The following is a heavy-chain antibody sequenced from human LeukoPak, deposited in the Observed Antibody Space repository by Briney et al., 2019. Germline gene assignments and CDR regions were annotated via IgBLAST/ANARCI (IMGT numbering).Heavy chain of an antibody. CDR1: GFTFSNYA. J-gene: IGHJ4*02. V-gene: IGHV3-23*01. CDR2: LSDSGGST. Sequence: GGSLRLSCAASGFTFSNYAMNWVRQAPGKGLEWVSGLSDSGGSTYYADSVKGRFTISRDNSKNTLYLQLNSLRAEDTAVYYCAKSRGATIAVFGVLIRPFDHWGQGTLVTVSS. CDR3: AKSRGATIAVFGVLIRPFDH. D-gene: IGHD3-3*01.